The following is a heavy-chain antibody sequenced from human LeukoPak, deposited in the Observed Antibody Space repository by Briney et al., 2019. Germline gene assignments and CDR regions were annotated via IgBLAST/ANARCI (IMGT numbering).Heavy chain of an antibody. CDR1: GDSISSSSSY. CDR2: INHRGDS. J-gene: IGHJ4*02. D-gene: IGHD2-21*01. V-gene: IGHV4-39*07. Sequence: KPSETLSLTCTVSGDSISSSSSYWGWIRQPPGKGLEWIGEINHRGDSNYNPSLKSRLIISVDTSKNQFSLKLNFVTAADTAVYFCARRGENGYLLCGADCYSDYFDYWGQGTPVTVSS. CDR3: ARRGENGYLLCGADCYSDYFDY.